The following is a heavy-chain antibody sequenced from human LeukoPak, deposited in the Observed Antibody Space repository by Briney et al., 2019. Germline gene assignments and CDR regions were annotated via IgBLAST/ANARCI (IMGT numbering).Heavy chain of an antibody. CDR1: GASISSYY. J-gene: IGHJ4*02. CDR2: IFYSGST. Sequence: SETLSLTCTVSGASISSYYLSWIRQPPGKGLEWIAYIFYSGSTYYNPSLKSRVTLSVDTSKNQFSLKLSSVTAADTAVYYCATLHFWSGYSYFDYWGQGTLVTVFS. CDR3: ATLHFWSGYSYFDY. V-gene: IGHV4-59*01. D-gene: IGHD3-3*02.